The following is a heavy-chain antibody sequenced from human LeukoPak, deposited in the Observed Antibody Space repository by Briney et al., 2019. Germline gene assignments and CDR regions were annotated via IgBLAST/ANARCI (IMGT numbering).Heavy chain of an antibody. CDR3: AATVTTSYYWYFDL. CDR2: IQYDESNK. D-gene: IGHD4-17*01. J-gene: IGHJ2*01. Sequence: GGSLRLSCAASGFTFSSYGMHWVRQAPGKGLEWVAFIQYDESNKYYADSVKGRFTISRDNSKNTLYLQMNSLRPEDTAVYYCAATVTTSYYWYFDLWGRGTLVTVSS. CDR1: GFTFSSYG. V-gene: IGHV3-30*02.